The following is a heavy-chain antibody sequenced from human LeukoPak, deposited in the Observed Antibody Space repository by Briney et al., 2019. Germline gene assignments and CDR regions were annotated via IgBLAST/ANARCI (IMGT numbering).Heavy chain of an antibody. D-gene: IGHD6-13*01. CDR3: ARALRYSSNDTTYRLDY. Sequence: GSLRLSCTASGFTFGDYAMSWIRQPPGKGLEWIGEINHSGSTNYNPSLKSRVTISVDTSKNQFSLKLSSVTAADTAVYYCARALRYSSNDTTYRLDYWGQGTLVTVSS. J-gene: IGHJ4*02. CDR1: GFTFGDYA. CDR2: INHSGST. V-gene: IGHV4-34*01.